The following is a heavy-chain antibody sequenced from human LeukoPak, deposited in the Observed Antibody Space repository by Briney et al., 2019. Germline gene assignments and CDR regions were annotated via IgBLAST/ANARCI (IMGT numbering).Heavy chain of an antibody. Sequence: GGSLRLSCVGSGFAFRSHAMSWVRQAPEKGLEFVSGIYENGGTTYYADSVKGRFSISKDNSKNTLYLQMDSLRGEDTAVYYCAKDFRIGYSAHFDYWGQGALVTVSS. J-gene: IGHJ4*02. CDR1: GFAFRSHA. D-gene: IGHD2-21*01. CDR3: AKDFRIGYSAHFDY. V-gene: IGHV3-23*01. CDR2: IYENGGTT.